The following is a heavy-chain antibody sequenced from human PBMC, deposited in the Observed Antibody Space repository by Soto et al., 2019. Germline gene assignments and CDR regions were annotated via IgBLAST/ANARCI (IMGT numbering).Heavy chain of an antibody. CDR1: GGSISSGGYY. V-gene: IGHV4-31*03. Sequence: QVQLQESGPGLVKPSQTLSLTCTVSGGSISSGGYYWSWIRQHPGKGLEWIGYIYYSGSTYYNPSLKSRVTISVDTSKNQFSLKLSSVTAADTAVYYCARSIVVVPAAKLVWFDPRGQGTLVTVSS. CDR2: IYYSGST. CDR3: ARSIVVVPAAKLVWFDP. J-gene: IGHJ5*02. D-gene: IGHD2-2*01.